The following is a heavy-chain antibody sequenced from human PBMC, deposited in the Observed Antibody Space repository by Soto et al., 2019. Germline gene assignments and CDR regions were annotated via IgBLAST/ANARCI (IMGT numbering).Heavy chain of an antibody. CDR3: ARLPKGSLVTA. J-gene: IGHJ4*02. V-gene: IGHV3-48*02. D-gene: IGHD2-21*02. CDR1: GFRFSDHS. CDR2: IPSSSDNI. Sequence: LVESGGGLVSPGGSLRLSCVASGFRFSDHSMTWVRQSPGKGLQWIAYIPSSSDNIYYAESVRGRFTVSRDNAKNALFLEMNSLRDDDTATYYCARLPKGSLVTAWGQGTRVTVSS.